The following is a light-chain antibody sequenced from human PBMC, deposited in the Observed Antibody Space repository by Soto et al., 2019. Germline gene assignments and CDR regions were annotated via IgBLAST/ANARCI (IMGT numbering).Light chain of an antibody. Sequence: QSALTQPASVSGSPGQSITISCTGTSRDIGNYNYVSWYQHHPGKAPKLIIYEVTDRPSGVSNRFSASKSGNTASLTISGLQAEDEADYYCSSYTTTTPVIFGGGTKLTVL. CDR2: EVT. V-gene: IGLV2-14*01. CDR1: SRDIGNYNY. CDR3: SSYTTTTPVI. J-gene: IGLJ2*01.